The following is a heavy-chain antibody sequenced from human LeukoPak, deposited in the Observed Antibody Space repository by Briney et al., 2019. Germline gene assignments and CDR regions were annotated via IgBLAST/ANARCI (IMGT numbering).Heavy chain of an antibody. CDR2: IYSGGST. V-gene: IGHV3-66*01. Sequence: GGSLRLSCAASGFTVSSNYMSWVRQAPRKGLEWVSVIYSGGSTYYADSVKGRFTISRDNSKNTLYLQMNSLRAEDTAVYYCARSDSTYNWFDPWGQGTLVTVSS. CDR1: GFTVSSNY. J-gene: IGHJ5*02. CDR3: ARSDSTYNWFDP. D-gene: IGHD2-21*02.